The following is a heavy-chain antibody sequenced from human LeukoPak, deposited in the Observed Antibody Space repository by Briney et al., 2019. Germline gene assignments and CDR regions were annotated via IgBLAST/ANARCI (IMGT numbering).Heavy chain of an antibody. CDR1: GDSIRSYY. D-gene: IGHD5-12*01. J-gene: IGHJ4*01. Sequence: SETLSLTCTVSGDSIRSYYWNWIRRPPGKGLEWIGYIYYTGSTSYNPSLKSRVTISLDTSKSQFSLRLTSVTAADTAVYYCASHGSSGHDPLTWGQGTLVTVSP. CDR2: IYYTGST. V-gene: IGHV4-59*08. CDR3: ASHGSSGHDPLT.